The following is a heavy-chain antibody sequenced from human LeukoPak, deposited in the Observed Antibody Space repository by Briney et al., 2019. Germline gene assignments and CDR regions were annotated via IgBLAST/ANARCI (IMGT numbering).Heavy chain of an antibody. V-gene: IGHV3-30*18. CDR1: GFTFSSYG. CDR3: VKDRFAGATRYYFDY. D-gene: IGHD1-26*01. CDR2: ISYDGSNK. Sequence: GRSLRLSCAASGFTFSSYGMHWVRQAPGKGLEWVAVISYDGSNKFYADSVKGRFTISRDNSKNTVYLQMNSLRAEDTAVYYCVKDRFAGATRYYFDYWGQGTLVTVSS. J-gene: IGHJ4*02.